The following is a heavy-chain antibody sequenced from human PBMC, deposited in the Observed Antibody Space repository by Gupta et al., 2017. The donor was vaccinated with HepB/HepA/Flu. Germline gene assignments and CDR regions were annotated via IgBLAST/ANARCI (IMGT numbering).Heavy chain of an antibody. V-gene: IGHV3-21*01. J-gene: IGHJ4*02. CDR3: ATTAPNHY. CDR2: ISSGGSYI. D-gene: IGHD1-14*01. Sequence: QLVESGGGLVKPGGSLRLSCAASGFSFSTYSMNWVRQAPGKGLEWVSSISSGGSYISYADSLKGRFTISRDNTNNLLHLQVNSLRAEDTAVYYCATTAPNHYWGQGTLVTVSS. CDR1: GFSFSTYS.